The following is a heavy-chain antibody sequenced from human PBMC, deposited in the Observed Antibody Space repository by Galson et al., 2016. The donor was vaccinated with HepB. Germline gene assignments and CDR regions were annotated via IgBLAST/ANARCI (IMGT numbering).Heavy chain of an antibody. CDR1: GFSVSSNY. CDR2: IYSGDNT. D-gene: IGHD3-3*01. J-gene: IGHJ4*02. V-gene: IGHV3-66*01. Sequence: SLRLSCAASGFSVSSNYLSWVRQAPGKGLEWVSIIYSGDNTYYADSVKGRFTISRDKSKNTVSLQMNSLRVEDTALYYCARPITYYGVIVSYFDYWGQGTPVTVSS. CDR3: ARPITYYGVIVSYFDY.